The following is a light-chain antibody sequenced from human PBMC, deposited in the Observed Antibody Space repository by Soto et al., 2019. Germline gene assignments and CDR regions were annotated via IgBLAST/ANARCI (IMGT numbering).Light chain of an antibody. Sequence: QSVLTQPPSASGTPGQRVTISCSGSSSNIGRNYVYWYQQLPGTAPKLLIYRNNQRPSGVPDRFSGSKSGTSASLAISGVRAEDDADYYCAAWDDSLSGFVVFGGGTQLTVL. V-gene: IGLV1-47*01. CDR3: AAWDDSLSGFVV. CDR1: SSNIGRNY. J-gene: IGLJ2*01. CDR2: RNN.